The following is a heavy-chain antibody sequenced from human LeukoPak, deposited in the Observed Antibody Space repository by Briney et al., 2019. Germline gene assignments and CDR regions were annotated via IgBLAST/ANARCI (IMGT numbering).Heavy chain of an antibody. Sequence: GGSLRLSCAASGFTFTNHPMNWVRQAPGKGLEWVSYIGGDGVAFYADSVKGRFTMSKDDARKSLYLQMSSLRVEDTALYYCAKLRAKARPPRDGMDVWGQGTTVTVSS. CDR3: AKLRAKARPPRDGMDV. J-gene: IGHJ6*02. D-gene: IGHD6-6*01. CDR2: IGGDGVA. V-gene: IGHV3-69-1*01. CDR1: GFTFTNHP.